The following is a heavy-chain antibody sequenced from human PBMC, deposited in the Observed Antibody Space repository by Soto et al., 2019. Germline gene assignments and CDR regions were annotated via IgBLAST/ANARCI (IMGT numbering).Heavy chain of an antibody. V-gene: IGHV4-39*07. CDR1: GGSISSGGYY. CDR3: ARILHARNY. Sequence: TSETLSLTCTVSGGSISSGGYYWSWIRQHPGKGLEWIGEINHSGSTNYNPSLKSRVTISVDTSKNQFSLKLSSVTAADTAVYYCARILHARNYWGQGTLVTVSS. CDR2: INHSGST. J-gene: IGHJ4*02.